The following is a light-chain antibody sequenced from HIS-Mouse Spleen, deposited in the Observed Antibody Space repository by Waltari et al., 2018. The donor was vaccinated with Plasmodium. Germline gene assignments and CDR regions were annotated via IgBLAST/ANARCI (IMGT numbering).Light chain of an antibody. CDR3: QAWDSSTVV. Sequence: SYELTQPPSVSVSPGQTASIPCSGDKLGDKYACWYQQNPGQSPVLVIYQDSKRPSGNPERFSGSNSGNTATLTISGTQAMDEADYYCQAWDSSTVVFGGGTKLTVL. J-gene: IGLJ2*01. V-gene: IGLV3-1*01. CDR1: KLGDKY. CDR2: QDS.